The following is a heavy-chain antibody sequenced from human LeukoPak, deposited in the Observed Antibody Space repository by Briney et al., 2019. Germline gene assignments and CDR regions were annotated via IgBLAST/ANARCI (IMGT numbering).Heavy chain of an antibody. V-gene: IGHV3-23*01. CDR1: GFTFSSYG. CDR2: ISGSGGST. J-gene: IGHJ3*02. CDR3: ARERGGAFDI. D-gene: IGHD3-16*01. Sequence: GGSLRLSCAASGFTFSSYGMSWVRQAPGKGLEWVSAISGSGGSTYYADSVKGRFTISRDNSKNSLYLQMNSLRAEDTAVYYCARERGGAFDIWGQGTMVTVSS.